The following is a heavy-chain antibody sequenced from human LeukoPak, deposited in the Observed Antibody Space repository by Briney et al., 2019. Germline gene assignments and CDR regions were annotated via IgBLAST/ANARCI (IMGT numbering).Heavy chain of an antibody. D-gene: IGHD2-15*01. CDR3: AREYSASHDY. J-gene: IGHJ4*02. CDR1: GFTFSNHW. V-gene: IGHV3-7*01. Sequence: GGSLRLSCAASGFTFSNHWMTWVRQAPGKGLEWVANINQDGSEKYLVDSVKGRFTISRDNAKNSLYLHMNSLRAEDTTLYYFAREYSASHDYWGQGTLVTVSS. CDR2: INQDGSEK.